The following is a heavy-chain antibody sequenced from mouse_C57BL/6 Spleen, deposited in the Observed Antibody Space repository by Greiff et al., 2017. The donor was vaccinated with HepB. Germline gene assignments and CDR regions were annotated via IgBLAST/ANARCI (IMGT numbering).Heavy chain of an antibody. D-gene: IGHD4-1*01. J-gene: IGHJ2*01. CDR3: ARSWGLFDY. CDR2: ISDGGSYT. Sequence: EVKLMESGGGLVKPGGSLKLSCAASGFTFSSYAMSWVRQTPEKRLEWVATISDGGSYTYYPDNVKGRFTISRDNAKNNLYLQMSHLKSEDTAMYYCARSWGLFDYWGQGTTLTVSS. V-gene: IGHV5-4*03. CDR1: GFTFSSYA.